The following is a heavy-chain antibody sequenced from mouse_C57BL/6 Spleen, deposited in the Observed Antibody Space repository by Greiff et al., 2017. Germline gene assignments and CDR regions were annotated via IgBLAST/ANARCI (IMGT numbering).Heavy chain of an antibody. CDR3: AKGPYYYGSSYPYAMDY. J-gene: IGHJ4*01. CDR1: GFSLTSYG. V-gene: IGHV2-5*01. D-gene: IGHD1-1*01. CDR2: IWRGGST. Sequence: VKLQESGPGLVQPSQSLSITCTVSGFSLTSYGVHWVRQSPGKGLEWLGVIWRGGSTDYNAAFMSRLSITKDNSKSQVFFKMNSLQADDTAIYYCAKGPYYYGSSYPYAMDYWGQGTSVTVSS.